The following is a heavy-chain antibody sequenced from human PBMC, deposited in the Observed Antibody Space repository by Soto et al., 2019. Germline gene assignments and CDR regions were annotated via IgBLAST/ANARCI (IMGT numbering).Heavy chain of an antibody. V-gene: IGHV3-30-3*01. J-gene: IGHJ5*02. CDR1: GFTFSSYA. CDR2: ISYDGSNK. Sequence: QVQLVESGGGVVQPGRSLRLSCAASGFTFSSYAMHWVRQAPGKGLEWVAVISYDGSNKYYADSVKGRFTISRDNSKNTLYLQMNSLRAEDTAVYYCARGRIAVAGRIDPWGQGTLVTVSS. D-gene: IGHD6-19*01. CDR3: ARGRIAVAGRIDP.